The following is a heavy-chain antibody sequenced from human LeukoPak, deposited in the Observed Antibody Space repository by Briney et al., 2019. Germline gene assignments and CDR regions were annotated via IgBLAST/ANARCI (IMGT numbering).Heavy chain of an antibody. V-gene: IGHV3-23*01. CDR2: ISGSGGRT. CDR3: AKAGRGGAITMVRGVKGDYYYMDV. Sequence: GGSLRLSCGASGFTFSSYGMGWVRQTPGKGLEWVSGISGSGGRTYYADSVKGRFTISRDNSKNTLYLQMNSLRAEDTAVYYCAKAGRGGAITMVRGVKGDYYYMDVWGKGTTATISS. D-gene: IGHD3-10*01. CDR1: GFTFSSYG. J-gene: IGHJ6*03.